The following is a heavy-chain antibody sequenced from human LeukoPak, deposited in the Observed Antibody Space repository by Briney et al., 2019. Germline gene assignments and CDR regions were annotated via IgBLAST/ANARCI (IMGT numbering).Heavy chain of an antibody. CDR3: ARDNWNYGSSMDV. D-gene: IGHD1-7*01. V-gene: IGHV4-59*01. CDR1: GGSISSYY. J-gene: IGHJ6*02. Sequence: SETLSLTRTVSGGSISSYYWSWIRQPPGKGLEWIGYIYYSGSTNYNPSLKSRVTISVDTSKNQFSLKLSSVTAADTAVYYCARDNWNYGSSMDVWGQGTTVTVSS. CDR2: IYYSGST.